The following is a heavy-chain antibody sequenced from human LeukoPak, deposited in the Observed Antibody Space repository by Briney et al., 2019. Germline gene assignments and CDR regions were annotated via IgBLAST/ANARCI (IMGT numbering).Heavy chain of an antibody. D-gene: IGHD2-8*01. CDR3: SRENGAFSPFGY. CDR1: GGSISSYY. CDR2: IYYTGST. V-gene: IGHV4-59*12. Sequence: SETLSLTCTVSGGSISSYYWSWIRQPPGKGLEWIGYIYYTGSTNYNPSLKSRVTISVDTSKNQFSLKLCPVTAADTAVYYCSRENGAFSPFGYWGQGTLVTVPS. J-gene: IGHJ4*02.